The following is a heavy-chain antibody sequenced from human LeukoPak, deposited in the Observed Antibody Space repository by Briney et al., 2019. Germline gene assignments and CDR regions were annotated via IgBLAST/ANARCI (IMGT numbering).Heavy chain of an antibody. CDR2: INHSGST. CDR3: ARGSGRRYFDY. CDR1: GGSFSGYY. J-gene: IGHJ4*02. D-gene: IGHD2-8*02. Sequence: SETLSLTCAVYGGSFSGYYWNWIRQPPGEGLEWIGEINHSGSTNYKSSLKSRVTISVDTSKNQFSMKLYSVTAADTAVYFCARGSGRRYFDYWGQGALLTVSS. V-gene: IGHV4-34*01.